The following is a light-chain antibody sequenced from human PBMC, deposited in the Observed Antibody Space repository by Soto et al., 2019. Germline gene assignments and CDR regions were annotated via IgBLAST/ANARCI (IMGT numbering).Light chain of an antibody. V-gene: IGLV2-14*01. J-gene: IGLJ1*01. CDR1: SSDVGGYNY. CDR3: SSYTNRGTLDI. Sequence: QSVLTQPASVSGSPGQSITISCTGTSSDVGGYNYVSWYKQHPGKAPKLMIYDDSDRPSGVSNRFSAPKSGNTASLTISGLQADDEADYYCSSYTNRGTLDIFGTGTKVTVL. CDR2: DDS.